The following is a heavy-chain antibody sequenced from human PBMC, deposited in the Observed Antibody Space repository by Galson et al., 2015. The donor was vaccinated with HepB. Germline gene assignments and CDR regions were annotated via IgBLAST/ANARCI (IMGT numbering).Heavy chain of an antibody. CDR1: GFTFSDYR. V-gene: IGHV3-48*02. CDR2: ISRSSIVI. D-gene: IGHD5-24*01. J-gene: IGHJ4*02. Sequence: SLRLSCAVSGFTFSDYRTNWVRQAPEKGLEWVSYISRSSIVIYYADFVKGRFTISRDNAKNLLYLQMNSLTDEDTAVYYCTRDFAEMATDYWGQGTMVTVSS. CDR3: TRDFAEMATDY.